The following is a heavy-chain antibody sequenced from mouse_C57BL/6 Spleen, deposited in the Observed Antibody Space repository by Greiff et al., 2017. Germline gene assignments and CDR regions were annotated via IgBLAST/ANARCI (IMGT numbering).Heavy chain of an antibody. Sequence: QVQLQQPGAELVRPGTSVKLSCKASGYTFTSYWMHWVKQRPGQGLEGIGVIDPSDSYTNYNQKFKGKATLTVDTSSSTAYMQLSILTSEDSAVYYCARLGDGSDYWGQGTTLTVSS. J-gene: IGHJ2*01. D-gene: IGHD2-3*01. CDR2: IDPSDSYT. V-gene: IGHV1-59*01. CDR1: GYTFTSYW. CDR3: ARLGDGSDY.